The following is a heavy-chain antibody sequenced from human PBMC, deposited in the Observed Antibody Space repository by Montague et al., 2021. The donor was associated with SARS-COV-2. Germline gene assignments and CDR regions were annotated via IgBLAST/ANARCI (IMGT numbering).Heavy chain of an antibody. J-gene: IGHJ2*01. Sequence: SETLSLTCTVSGGSINDHYRSWIRQSPGKGLEWIGYISSNGKTNYNQSLKSRVTLSADASRNEFSLKLDSVTAADTAVYFCARRGYYDSAGYHWHLDLWGRGMLVTVSS. CDR1: GGSINDHY. V-gene: IGHV4-4*09. CDR3: ARRGYYDSAGYHWHLDL. D-gene: IGHD3-22*01. CDR2: ISSNGKT.